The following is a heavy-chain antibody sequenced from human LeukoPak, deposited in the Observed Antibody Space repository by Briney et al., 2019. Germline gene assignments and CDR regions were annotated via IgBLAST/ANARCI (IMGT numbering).Heavy chain of an antibody. D-gene: IGHD3-10*01. J-gene: IGHJ4*02. Sequence: GGSLRLSCAASGFTFSNAWMSWVRQAPGKGLEWVGRIKSKTDGGTTDYAAPVKGRFTISRDDSKNTLYLQMNSLKTEDTAVYYCTADYGSGCYDYWGQGTLVTVSS. CDR2: IKSKTDGGTT. CDR1: GFTFSNAW. CDR3: TADYGSGCYDY. V-gene: IGHV3-15*01.